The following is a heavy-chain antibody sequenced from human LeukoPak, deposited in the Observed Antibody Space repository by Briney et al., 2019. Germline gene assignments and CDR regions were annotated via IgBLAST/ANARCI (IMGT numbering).Heavy chain of an antibody. CDR3: ARGDEAYCSGGSCYPSY. CDR2: IIPIFGTA. CDR1: GGTFSSYA. Sequence: SVKVSCKAPGGTFSSYAISWVRQAPGQGLEWMGGIIPIFGTANYAQKFQGRVTITADESTSTACMELSSLRSEDTAVYYCARGDEAYCSGGSCYPSYWGQGTLVTVSS. J-gene: IGHJ4*02. V-gene: IGHV1-69*13. D-gene: IGHD2-15*01.